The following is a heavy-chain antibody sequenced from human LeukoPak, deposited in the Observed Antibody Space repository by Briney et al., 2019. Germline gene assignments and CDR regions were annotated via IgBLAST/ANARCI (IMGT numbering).Heavy chain of an antibody. CDR3: ASRTGVY. CDR2: INTDGSGT. V-gene: IGHV3-74*01. D-gene: IGHD1-14*01. J-gene: IGHJ4*02. CDR1: GFTFSTSA. Sequence: GGSLRLSCAASGFTFSTSAMSWVRQAPGKGLVWVSRINTDGSGTNYADSVKGRFTISRDNAMNTLYLQMNNLRAEDTAVYYCASRTGVYWGQGTLVSVSS.